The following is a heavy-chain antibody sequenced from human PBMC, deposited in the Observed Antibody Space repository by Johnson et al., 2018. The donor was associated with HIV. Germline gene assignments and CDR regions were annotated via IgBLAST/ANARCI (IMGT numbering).Heavy chain of an antibody. CDR2: IWYNGSKK. CDR3: ARDPAAAALRAFDI. V-gene: IGHV3-33*08. J-gene: IGHJ3*02. D-gene: IGHD6-13*01. Sequence: QVQLVESGGGVVQPGRSLRLSCAASGFTFSSFGMHWVRQAPGKGLEWVAVIWYNGSKKYYADSVKGRFTISRDNSKNTLYLQMNSLRAEDTAVYYCARDPAAAALRAFDIWGQGTMVTVSS. CDR1: GFTFSSFG.